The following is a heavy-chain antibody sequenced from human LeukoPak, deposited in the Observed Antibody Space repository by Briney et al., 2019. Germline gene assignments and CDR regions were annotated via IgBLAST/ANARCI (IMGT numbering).Heavy chain of an antibody. J-gene: IGHJ4*02. CDR1: GFTFSSYS. CDR2: ISSSSSYI. D-gene: IGHD2-15*01. V-gene: IGHV3-21*01. Sequence: GGSLRLSCAASGFTFSSYSMNWVRQAPGKGLEWVSSISSSSSYIYYADSVKGRFTISRDNAKNSLYLQMNSLRAEDTAVYYCARDGSDCSGGSCYHLVFDCWGQGTLVTVSS. CDR3: ARDGSDCSGGSCYHLVFDC.